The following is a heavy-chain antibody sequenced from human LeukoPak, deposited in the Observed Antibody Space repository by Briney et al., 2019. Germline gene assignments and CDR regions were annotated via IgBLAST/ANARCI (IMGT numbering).Heavy chain of an antibody. J-gene: IGHJ6*03. CDR2: IYYSGST. V-gene: IGHV4-59*08. D-gene: IGHD1-7*01. Sequence: SETLSLTCTVSGGSISSYYWSWIRQPPGKGLEWIGYIYYSGSTNYNPSLKSRVTISVDTSKNQFSLKLRSVTAADTAVYYCARTGGTIGYYYYHMDVWGKGTTVTVSS. CDR1: GGSISSYY. CDR3: ARTGGTIGYYYYHMDV.